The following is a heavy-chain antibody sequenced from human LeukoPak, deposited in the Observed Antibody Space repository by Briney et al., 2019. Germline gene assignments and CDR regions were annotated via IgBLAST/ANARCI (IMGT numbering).Heavy chain of an antibody. D-gene: IGHD3-3*01. V-gene: IGHV3-23*01. Sequence: PGGSPRLSCEASGFTFRSYAMTWVRQAPGKGLEWVSAISGSGAKTNYADSVKGRFTISRDNSKNTLYLQMNSLRAEDTAVYYCAQGDSYYDFLLSVWGQGTMVTVSS. CDR3: AQGDSYYDFLLSV. J-gene: IGHJ3*01. CDR1: GFTFRSYA. CDR2: ISGSGAKT.